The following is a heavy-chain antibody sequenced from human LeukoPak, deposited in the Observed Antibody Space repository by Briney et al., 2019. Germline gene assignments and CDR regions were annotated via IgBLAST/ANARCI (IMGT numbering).Heavy chain of an antibody. CDR2: IYYSGST. CDR1: GDSVSSSNYY. CDR3: ARDYGTAPSV. V-gene: IGHV4-61*01. J-gene: IGHJ4*02. D-gene: IGHD1-1*01. Sequence: PSETLSLTCAVSGDSVSSSNYYWSWIRQPPGKGLEWIGYIYYSGSTNYNPSLKSRVTISVDTSKNQFSLKLSSVTAADTAVYYCARDYGTAPSVWGQGTLVTVSS.